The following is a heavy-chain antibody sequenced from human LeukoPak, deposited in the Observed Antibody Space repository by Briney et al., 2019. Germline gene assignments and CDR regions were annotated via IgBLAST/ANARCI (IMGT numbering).Heavy chain of an antibody. CDR3: ARDPNYDFWSGRGPYGMDV. J-gene: IGHJ6*02. V-gene: IGHV1-18*01. CDR2: IIAYNGNT. D-gene: IGHD3-3*01. CDR1: GYTFTRYG. Sequence: ASVKVSCKASGYTFTRYGISWVRQAPEQGLEWLGRIIAYNGNTNYAQKLQGRVTMTTDTSTSTAYMELRSLRSDDTAVYYCARDPNYDFWSGRGPYGMDVWGQGTTVTVSS.